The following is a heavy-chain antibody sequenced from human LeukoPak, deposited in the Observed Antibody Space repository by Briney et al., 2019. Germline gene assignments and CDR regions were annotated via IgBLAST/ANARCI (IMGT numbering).Heavy chain of an antibody. V-gene: IGHV3-21*01. CDR3: ARDSSWPDTEFDY. D-gene: IGHD6-13*01. Sequence: GGSLRLSCAASGFTFSSYSMNWVRQAPGKGLEWVSSISSSSSYIYYADSVKGRFTISRDNAKNSLYLQMNSLRAEDTAVYYCARDSSWPDTEFDYWGQGTLVTVSS. J-gene: IGHJ4*02. CDR1: GFTFSSYS. CDR2: ISSSSSYI.